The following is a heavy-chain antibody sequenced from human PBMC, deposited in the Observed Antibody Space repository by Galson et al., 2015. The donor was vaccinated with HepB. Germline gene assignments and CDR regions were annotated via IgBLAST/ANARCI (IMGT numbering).Heavy chain of an antibody. D-gene: IGHD1-26*01. CDR3: ARVRGSYFFNDY. V-gene: IGHV3-48*04. J-gene: IGHJ4*02. CDR1: GFTFSSYS. CDR2: ISSSRSTI. Sequence: SLRLSCAASGFTFSSYSMSWVRQAPGKGLEWVSYISSSRSTIYYTDSVKGRFTISRDSAKNSLYLQMNSLRAEDTAVYYCARVRGSYFFNDYWGQGTLVTVSS.